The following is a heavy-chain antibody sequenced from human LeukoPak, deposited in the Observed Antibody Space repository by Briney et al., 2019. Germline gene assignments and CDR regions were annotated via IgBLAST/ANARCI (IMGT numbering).Heavy chain of an antibody. CDR1: GYIFTSYA. CDR2: INAGNGNT. D-gene: IGHD2-2*01. CDR3: ARDGGCSSTSCGFDY. V-gene: IGHV1-3*01. Sequence: ASVKVSCTASGYIFTSYAMHWVRQAPGQRLEWMGWINAGNGNTKYSQNFQGRVTITRDTSASTAYMELSSLRSEDTAVYYCARDGGCSSTSCGFDYWGQGTLVTVSS. J-gene: IGHJ4*02.